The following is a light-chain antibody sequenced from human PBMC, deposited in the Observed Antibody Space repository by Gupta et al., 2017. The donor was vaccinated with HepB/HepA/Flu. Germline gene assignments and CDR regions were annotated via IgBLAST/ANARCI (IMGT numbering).Light chain of an antibody. Sequence: DIQMTQSPSSLSASVGDRVTITCRASQGISNSLAWYQQKPGKVPKLLIYAASTLQSGVPSRFSGSGSGTDFTLTISSLQPEDFATYYCQEYNSVPSITFGQGTRLEIQ. CDR1: QGISNS. CDR3: QEYNSVPSIT. J-gene: IGKJ5*01. V-gene: IGKV1-27*01. CDR2: AAS.